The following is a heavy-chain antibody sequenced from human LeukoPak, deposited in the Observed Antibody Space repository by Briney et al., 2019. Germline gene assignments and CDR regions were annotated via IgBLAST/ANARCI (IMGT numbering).Heavy chain of an antibody. D-gene: IGHD5-12*01. J-gene: IGHJ5*02. V-gene: IGHV3-7*01. CDR3: ARNQPDTGYRPSNL. CDR2: IKGDGSKE. Sequence: GGSLRLSCLASGFTFSTDWMTWVRQAPGKGLEWVANIKGDGSKEDYVGSVRGRFIISRDNAKNSLYLQMNNLRVEDTALYYCARNQPDTGYRPSNLWGHGTLVTVSS. CDR1: GFTFSTDW.